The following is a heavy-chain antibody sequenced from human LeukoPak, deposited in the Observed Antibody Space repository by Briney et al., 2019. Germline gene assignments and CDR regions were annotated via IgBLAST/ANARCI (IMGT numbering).Heavy chain of an antibody. CDR2: IYYSGTT. V-gene: IGHV4-59*01. D-gene: IGHD1-26*01. CDR1: GDSISNYF. CDR3: AREAVGATTGAGAFAI. J-gene: IGHJ3*02. Sequence: SETLSLTCIVSGDSISNYFWTWIRQPPGKGLEWIGHIYYSGTTNYNLSLRSRVTISVDTSKSQFSLNLSSVTAADTAVYYCAREAVGATTGAGAFAIWGQGTMVTVSS.